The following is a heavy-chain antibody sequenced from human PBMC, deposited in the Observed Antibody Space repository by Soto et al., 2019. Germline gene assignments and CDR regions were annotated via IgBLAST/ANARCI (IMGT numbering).Heavy chain of an antibody. D-gene: IGHD2-15*01. J-gene: IGHJ6*02. Sequence: QVQLVQSGAEVKKPGASVKVSCKASGYIFTGYYMHWVRQAPGQGLEWMGWINPNSGGTNYAQKFQGSVTMTRDTSISTADMELSRLRSDDTAVYYCAREPPFVAYYYYGMDVCGRGTTVTVSS. CDR2: INPNSGGT. V-gene: IGHV1-2*02. CDR3: AREPPFVAYYYYGMDV. CDR1: GYIFTGYY.